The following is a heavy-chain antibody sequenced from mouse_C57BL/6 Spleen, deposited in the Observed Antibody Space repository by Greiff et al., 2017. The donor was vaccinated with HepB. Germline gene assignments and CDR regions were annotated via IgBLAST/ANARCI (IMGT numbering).Heavy chain of an antibody. J-gene: IGHJ2*01. CDR2: IDPSDSYT. D-gene: IGHD1-3*01. CDR1: GYTFTSYW. Sequence: QVQLQQPGAELVKPGASVKLSCKASGYTFTSYWMQWVKQRPGQGLEWIGEIDPSDSYTNYNQKFKGKATLTVDTSSSTAYMQLSSLTSEDSAVYYWARKSGIIFNYWGQGTTLTVSS. CDR3: ARKSGIIFNY. V-gene: IGHV1-50*01.